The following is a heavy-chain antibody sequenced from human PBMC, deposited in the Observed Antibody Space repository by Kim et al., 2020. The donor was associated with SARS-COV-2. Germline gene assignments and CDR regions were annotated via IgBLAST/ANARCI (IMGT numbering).Heavy chain of an antibody. D-gene: IGHD3-22*01. Sequence: GRFTISRDNSKNTLYLQMNSLRAEDTAVYYCARDLITMIVVVGSAPYFDYWGQGTLVTVSS. V-gene: IGHV3-30*01. J-gene: IGHJ4*02. CDR3: ARDLITMIVVVGSAPYFDY.